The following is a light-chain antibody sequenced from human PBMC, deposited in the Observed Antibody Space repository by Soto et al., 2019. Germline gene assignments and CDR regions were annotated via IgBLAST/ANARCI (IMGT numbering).Light chain of an antibody. V-gene: IGLV1-40*01. CDR1: SSNIGAGYD. Sequence: QPVLTQPPSVSGAPGQRVTISCTGSSSNIGAGYDVHWYQQLPGTAPRLLIYANNNRPSGVPDRFSGSKSGTSASLAITGLQAEDEADYYCQSYDTSLSGWEVFGGGTKVTVL. CDR2: ANN. CDR3: QSYDTSLSGWEV. J-gene: IGLJ2*01.